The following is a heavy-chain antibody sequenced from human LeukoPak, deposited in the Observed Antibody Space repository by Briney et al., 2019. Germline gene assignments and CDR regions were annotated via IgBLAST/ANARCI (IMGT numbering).Heavy chain of an antibody. V-gene: IGHV4-39*07. CDR1: GGSISSSDFY. J-gene: IGHJ1*01. CDR3: ARDWSDSSSWYANFQH. Sequence: SETLSLICTVSGGSISSSDFYWGWIRQPPGKGLEWIGTIYYSGSTYYNPSLKSRVTISVDTSRNQFSLRLSSVTAADTAVYYCARDWSDSSSWYANFQHWGQGTLVTVSS. CDR2: IYYSGST. D-gene: IGHD6-13*01.